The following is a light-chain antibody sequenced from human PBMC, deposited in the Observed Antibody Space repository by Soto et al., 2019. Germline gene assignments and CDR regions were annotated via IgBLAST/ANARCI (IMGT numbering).Light chain of an antibody. V-gene: IGLV2-14*01. CDR2: EVT. J-gene: IGLJ1*01. CDR1: SSDVGGYNY. CDR3: SSYISSSTRV. Sequence: QSALTQPASVSGSPGQSIAISCTGSSSDVGGYNYVSWYQQHPGKAPQLIIYEVTNRPSGVSNRFSGSKSGNTASLTISGLQAEDEADYYCSSYISSSTRVFGTGTKVTVL.